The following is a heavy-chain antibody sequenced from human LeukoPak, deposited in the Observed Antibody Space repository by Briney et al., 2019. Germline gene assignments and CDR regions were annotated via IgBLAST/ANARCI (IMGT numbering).Heavy chain of an antibody. J-gene: IGHJ6*03. V-gene: IGHV1-69*05. CDR2: IIPIFGTA. Sequence: ASVKVSCKASGGTFSSYAISWVRQAPRRGLEWMGGIIPIFGTANYAQKFQGRVTITTDESTSTAYMELSSLRSEDTAVYYCARDPPGYYMDVWGKGTTVTVSS. CDR1: GGTFSSYA. CDR3: ARDPPGYYMDV.